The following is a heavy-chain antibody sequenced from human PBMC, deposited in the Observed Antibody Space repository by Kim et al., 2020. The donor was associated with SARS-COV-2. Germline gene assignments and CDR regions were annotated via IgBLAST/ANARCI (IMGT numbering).Heavy chain of an antibody. Sequence: GGSLRLSCSASGFTFSSYAMHWVRQAPGKGLEYVSAISSNGGSTYYADSVKGRFTISRDNSKNTLYLQMSSLRAEDTAVYYCVKLASSIDPEKYYYGMDVWGQGTTVTVSS. V-gene: IGHV3-64D*06. J-gene: IGHJ6*02. CDR3: VKLASSIDPEKYYYGMDV. CDR2: ISSNGGST. CDR1: GFTFSSYA. D-gene: IGHD6-13*01.